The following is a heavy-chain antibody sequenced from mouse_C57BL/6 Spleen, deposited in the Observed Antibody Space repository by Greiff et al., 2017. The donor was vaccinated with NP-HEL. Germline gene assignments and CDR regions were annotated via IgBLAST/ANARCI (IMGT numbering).Heavy chain of an antibody. CDR1: GYTFTSYW. J-gene: IGHJ2*01. V-gene: IGHV1-69*01. CDR2: IDPSDSYT. CDR3: ARRGVVARGFDY. D-gene: IGHD1-1*01. Sequence: QVQLQQPGAELVMPGASVKLSCKASGYTFTSYWMHWVKQRPGQGLEWIGEIDPSDSYTNYNQKFKGKSTLTVDKSSSTAYMQLSSLTSEDSAVYYCARRGVVARGFDYWCQGTTLTVSS.